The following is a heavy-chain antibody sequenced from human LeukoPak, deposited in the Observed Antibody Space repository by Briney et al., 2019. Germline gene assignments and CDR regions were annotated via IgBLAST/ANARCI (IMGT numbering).Heavy chain of an antibody. J-gene: IGHJ4*02. CDR3: ARGGYTWDYFDY. V-gene: IGHV4-59*01. CDR2: IYYSGST. Sequence: SETLSLTCTVSGGSISSYYWSWIRQPPGKGLEWIGYIYYSGSTNYNPSLKSRVTISVDTSKNQFSLKLSSVTAADTAVYYCARGGYTWDYFDYWGQGTLVTVSS. CDR1: GGSISSYY. D-gene: IGHD2-2*02.